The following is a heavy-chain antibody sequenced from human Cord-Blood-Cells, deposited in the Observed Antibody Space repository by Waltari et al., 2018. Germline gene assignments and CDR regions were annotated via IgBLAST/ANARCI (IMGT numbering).Heavy chain of an antibody. V-gene: IGHV4-39*07. J-gene: IGHJ4*02. CDR3: AREKTGIFDY. CDR2: IYYSGST. CDR1: GGSLSSSSSY. Sequence: QLQLQESGPGLVKPSETLSLTCPVSGGSLSSSSSYWGWIRQPPGKGLEWIGSIYYSGSTYYNPSLKSRVTISVDTSKNQFSLKLSSVTAADTAVYYCAREKTGIFDYWGQGTLVTVSS. D-gene: IGHD1-1*01.